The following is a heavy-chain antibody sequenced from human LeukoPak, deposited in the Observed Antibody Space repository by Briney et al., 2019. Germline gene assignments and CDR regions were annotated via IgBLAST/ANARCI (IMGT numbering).Heavy chain of an antibody. D-gene: IGHD4-17*01. CDR2: ISSSSSYI. V-gene: IGHV3-21*01. J-gene: IGHJ4*02. CDR3: ARDTDTVTTILDY. CDR1: GISFTNAW. Sequence: GGSLRLSCAASGISFTNAWMNWVRQAPGKGLEWVSSISSSSSYIYYADSVKGRFTISRDNAKNTLYLQMNSLRAEDTAVYYCARDTDTVTTILDYWGQGTLVTVSS.